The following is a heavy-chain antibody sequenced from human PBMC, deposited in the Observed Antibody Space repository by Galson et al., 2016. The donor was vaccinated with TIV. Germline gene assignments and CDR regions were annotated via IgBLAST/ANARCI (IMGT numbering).Heavy chain of an antibody. D-gene: IGHD2-2*02. CDR3: AKDLNRGCSSSNCYSYDYYYYGLDV. CDR1: GFTFDDYA. J-gene: IGHJ6*02. CDR2: ISWNSAYI. V-gene: IGHV3-9*01. Sequence: SLRLSCAASGFTFDDYAMHWVRQAPGKGLEWVSGISWNSAYIAYADSVKGRFTISRDSAKNSLYLQMNSLRAGDTALYYCAKDLNRGCSSSNCYSYDYYYYGLDVWGQGTTVTVSS.